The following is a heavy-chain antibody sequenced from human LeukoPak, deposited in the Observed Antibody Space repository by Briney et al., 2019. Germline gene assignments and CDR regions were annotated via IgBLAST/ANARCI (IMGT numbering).Heavy chain of an antibody. J-gene: IGHJ4*02. D-gene: IGHD4-23*01. CDR2: ISYDGNNK. CDR1: GFTFSSYA. V-gene: IGHV3-30-3*01. Sequence: GGSLRLSCAASGFTFSSYAMHWVRQAPGKGLEWVALISYDGNNKYYADSVKGRFTISRDNSKNTLYLQMNSLRAEDTAVYYCVRGGYGGYSFDSWGQGTLVTVSS. CDR3: VRGGYGGYSFDS.